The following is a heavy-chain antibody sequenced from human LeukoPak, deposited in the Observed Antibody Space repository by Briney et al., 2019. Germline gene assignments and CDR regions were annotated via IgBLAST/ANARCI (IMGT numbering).Heavy chain of an antibody. CDR3: AKGTASGSYPRMYYFDY. Sequence: PGASLRLSCAASGFSFSNYAMSWVRQAPGKGLEWVSGISGSGGGTYYAGSVKGRFTISRDNFKNTLHLQMNSLRAEETAVYYCAKGTASGSYPRMYYFDYWGQGTLVTVSS. J-gene: IGHJ4*02. CDR1: GFSFSNYA. V-gene: IGHV3-23*01. CDR2: ISGSGGGT. D-gene: IGHD1-26*01.